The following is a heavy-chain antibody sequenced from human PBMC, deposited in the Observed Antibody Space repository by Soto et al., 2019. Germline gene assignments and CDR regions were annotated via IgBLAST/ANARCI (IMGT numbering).Heavy chain of an antibody. V-gene: IGHV3-15*07. Sequence: GGSLRLSCAASGFTFSNAWMNWVRQAPGKGLEWVGRIKSKTDGGTTDYAAPVKGRFTISRDDSKNTLYLQMNSLKTEDTAVYYCTTYDFWSGYFPYYYYGMDVWGQGTTVTVSS. J-gene: IGHJ6*02. CDR1: GFTFSNAW. CDR3: TTYDFWSGYFPYYYYGMDV. CDR2: IKSKTDGGTT. D-gene: IGHD3-3*01.